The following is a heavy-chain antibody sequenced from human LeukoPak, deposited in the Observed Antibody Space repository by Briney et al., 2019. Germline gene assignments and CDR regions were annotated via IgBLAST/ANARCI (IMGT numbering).Heavy chain of an antibody. CDR3: ASAIVVVPAALGY. CDR2: INHSGST. CDR1: GGSFSGYY. D-gene: IGHD2-2*01. V-gene: IGHV4-34*01. J-gene: IGHJ4*02. Sequence: SETLSLTCAVYGGSFSGYYWSRIRQPPGKGLEWIGEINHSGSTNYNPSLKSRVTISVDTSKNQFSLKLSSVTAADTAVYYCASAIVVVPAALGYWGQGTLVTVSS.